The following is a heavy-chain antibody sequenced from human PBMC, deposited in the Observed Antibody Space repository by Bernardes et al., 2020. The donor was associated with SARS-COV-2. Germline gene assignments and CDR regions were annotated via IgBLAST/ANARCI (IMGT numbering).Heavy chain of an antibody. D-gene: IGHD6-19*01. CDR2: ISSTGHYI. CDR3: ARERYVAVAGSAPFDH. Sequence: GSLRLSCAASGFTFIDYSMNWVRQAPGKGLEWVSSISSTGHYIYYADSLKGRFTISRDNAKTSLFLQINSLRAEDTAVYFCARERYVAVAGSAPFDHWGQGTLVTVSS. J-gene: IGHJ4*02. CDR1: GFTFIDYS. V-gene: IGHV3-21*01.